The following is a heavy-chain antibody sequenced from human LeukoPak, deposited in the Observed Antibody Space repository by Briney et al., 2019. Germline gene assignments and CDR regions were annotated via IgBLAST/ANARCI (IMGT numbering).Heavy chain of an antibody. J-gene: IGHJ5*02. Sequence: PSETLSLTCTVSGGSISRYYWSWIRQTPGKGLEWIGYVYNTGITKYNPSLKSRVIISLDTSKNQFSLKMSSVTAADTAVYYCRRALVGVGTLDWFDPWGPGTLVTVSS. CDR1: GGSISRYY. CDR2: VYNTGIT. CDR3: RRALVGVGTLDWFDP. D-gene: IGHD1-26*01. V-gene: IGHV4-59*12.